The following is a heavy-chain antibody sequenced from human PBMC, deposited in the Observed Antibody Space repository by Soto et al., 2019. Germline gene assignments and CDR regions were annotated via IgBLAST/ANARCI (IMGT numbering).Heavy chain of an antibody. Sequence: QVQLQESGPGLVKPSQTLSLTCTVSGGSISRGGYYWSWIRQHPGKGLEWIGYIYYSGSTYYNPSLKSRVTISVATSKNQFSLKLSSGTAADTAVYYCARVRYCSGGSCYPRFDPWGQGTLVTVSS. CDR3: ARVRYCSGGSCYPRFDP. D-gene: IGHD2-15*01. J-gene: IGHJ5*02. V-gene: IGHV4-31*03. CDR1: GGSISRGGYY. CDR2: IYYSGST.